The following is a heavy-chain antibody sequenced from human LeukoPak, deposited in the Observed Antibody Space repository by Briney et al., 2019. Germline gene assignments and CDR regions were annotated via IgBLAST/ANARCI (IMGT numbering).Heavy chain of an antibody. CDR1: GFTFSSYA. V-gene: IGHV3-23*01. J-gene: IGHJ4*02. CDR3: AKDIRYFDS. CDR2: ISGSGGST. D-gene: IGHD3-9*01. Sequence: GGSLRLSCAASGFTFSSYAMSWVRQAPGKGLEWVSRISGSGGSTYYADSVKGRLTISRDNSKNTLYLQMNSLRAEDTAIYYCAKDIRYFDSWGRGTLVTVSS.